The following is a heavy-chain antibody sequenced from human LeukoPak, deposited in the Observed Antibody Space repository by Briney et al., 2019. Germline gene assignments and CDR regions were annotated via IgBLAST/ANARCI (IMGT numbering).Heavy chain of an antibody. V-gene: IGHV3-23*01. Sequence: PGGSLRLSCAASGFTFSSYAMSWVRQAPGKGLEWVSAISGSGGSTYYADSVKGRFTISRDNSKNTLYLQMNSLRAEDTAVYYCAKNRWDYDSSGYYWEPDYWGQGTLVTVSS. D-gene: IGHD3-22*01. CDR1: GFTFSSYA. J-gene: IGHJ4*02. CDR3: AKNRWDYDSSGYYWEPDY. CDR2: ISGSGGST.